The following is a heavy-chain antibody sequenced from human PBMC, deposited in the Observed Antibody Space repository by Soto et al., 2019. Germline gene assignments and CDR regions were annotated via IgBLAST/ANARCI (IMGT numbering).Heavy chain of an antibody. V-gene: IGHV3-23*01. J-gene: IGHJ6*03. CDR1: GFTFSSYA. CDR2: ISGSGDNT. CDR3: AKDLGTDDFWSAYYNCYYMDV. D-gene: IGHD3-3*01. Sequence: EVQLLESGGGLVQPGGSLRLSCAASGFTFSSYALNWVRQAPGKGLEWVSVISGSGDNTYYADSVKGRFTISRDNSKNTLYLQMNSLRAEDTAVYYFAKDLGTDDFWSAYYNCYYMDVWGKGTAVTVSS.